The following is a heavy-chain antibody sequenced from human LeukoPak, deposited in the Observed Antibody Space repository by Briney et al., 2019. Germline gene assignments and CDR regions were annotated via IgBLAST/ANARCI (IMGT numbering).Heavy chain of an antibody. CDR2: ISSSGSTI. V-gene: IGHV3-11*01. CDR3: ASLPAAKYYYYCYGMDV. D-gene: IGHD2-2*01. Sequence: GGSLRLSCAASGFTFSDYYMSWIRQAPGKGLEWVSYISSSGSTIYYADSVKGRFTISRDNAKNSLYLQMNSLRAEDTAVYYCASLPAAKYYYYCYGMDVWGQGTTVTVSS. J-gene: IGHJ6*02. CDR1: GFTFSDYY.